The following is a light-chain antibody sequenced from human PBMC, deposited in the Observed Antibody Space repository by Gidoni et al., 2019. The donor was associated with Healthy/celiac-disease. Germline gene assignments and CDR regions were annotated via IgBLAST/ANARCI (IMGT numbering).Light chain of an antibody. CDR2: DAS. J-gene: IGKJ1*01. V-gene: IGKV3-11*01. CDR3: QQRSNWPRWT. Sequence: EIVLTQSPATLSLSPGERATLSCRASQSVSSYLACDQQKPGQAPRLLIYDASNRATGIPARFSGSGSGTDFTLTISSLEPEDFAVYYCQQRSNWPRWTFGQXTKVEIK. CDR1: QSVSSY.